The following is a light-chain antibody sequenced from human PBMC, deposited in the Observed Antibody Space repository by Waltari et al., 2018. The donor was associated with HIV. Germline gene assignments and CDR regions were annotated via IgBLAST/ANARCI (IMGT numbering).Light chain of an antibody. CDR1: SSDVGGYNY. CDR3: SSYTSSSTLV. V-gene: IGLV2-14*01. Sequence: QSALTQPASVSGSPGQSITISCTGTSSDVGGYNYISWYQQHPGKAPKLMRYEVSNRPSGVSNRFSGSKSGNTASLTISGLQAEDEADYYCSSYTSSSTLVFGGGTKLTVL. CDR2: EVS. J-gene: IGLJ3*02.